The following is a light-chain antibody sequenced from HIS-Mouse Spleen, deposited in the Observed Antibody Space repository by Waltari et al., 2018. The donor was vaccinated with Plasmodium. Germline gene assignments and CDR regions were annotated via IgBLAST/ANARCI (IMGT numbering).Light chain of an antibody. CDR1: NIGSKN. V-gene: IGLV3-9*01. Sequence: SYELTQPLSVSVALGQTARITCGGNNIGSKNVHWYQQKPGQAPVLVIYRDSNRPSGIPERCSGSNSGNTATLTIGRAQAGDEADYYCQVWDSSTVVFGGGTKLTVL. CDR2: RDS. CDR3: QVWDSSTVV. J-gene: IGLJ2*01.